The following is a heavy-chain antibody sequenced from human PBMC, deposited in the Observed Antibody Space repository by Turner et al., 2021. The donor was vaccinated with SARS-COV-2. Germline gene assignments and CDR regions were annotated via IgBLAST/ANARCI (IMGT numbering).Heavy chain of an antibody. Sequence: EVQLVESGGGLVKPGGSLRLSCVACGSTFSSYSRNWVRQAPGKGLGWCSSISSSSRYIYYADAVKGRFTISRDNAKNSLYLQMNSLRAEDTAVYYCARDSFGYYDSSGYYLGGFDYWGQGTLVTVSS. CDR3: ARDSFGYYDSSGYYLGGFDY. D-gene: IGHD3-22*01. CDR2: ISSSSRYI. J-gene: IGHJ4*02. V-gene: IGHV3-21*01. CDR1: GSTFSSYS.